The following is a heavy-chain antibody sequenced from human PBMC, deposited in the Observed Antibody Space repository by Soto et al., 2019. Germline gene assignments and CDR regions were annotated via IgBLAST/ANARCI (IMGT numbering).Heavy chain of an antibody. J-gene: IGHJ3*02. V-gene: IGHV4-34*01. CDR1: DESFSGYY. CDR2: INHGGST. D-gene: IGHD2-2*01. Sequence: QVQLQQWGAGLLKPSETLSLTCAVFDESFSGYYWSWIRQSPEKGLEWIGEINHGGSTNYSPALKSRVTISVDTSKIQVSLKLSSGTAADTAVYYCARGEFGVRYSSRTSHYCAFAMWGQGTRVTVSS. CDR3: ARGEFGVRYSSRTSHYCAFAM.